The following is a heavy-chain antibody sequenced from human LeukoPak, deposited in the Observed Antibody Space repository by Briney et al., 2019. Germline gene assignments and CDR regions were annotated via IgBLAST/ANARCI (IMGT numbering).Heavy chain of an antibody. CDR3: ARDFRGSIDY. CDR1: GFTFSSYG. V-gene: IGHV3-30*19. Sequence: GGSLRLSCAASGFTFSSYGMHWVRQAPGKGLEWVAVISYVQSDKFYADSVKGRFTISRDNSKNTLYLQMNSLRPEDTAVYYCARDFRGSIDYWGQGTLVTVSS. CDR2: ISYVQSDK. D-gene: IGHD3-10*01. J-gene: IGHJ4*02.